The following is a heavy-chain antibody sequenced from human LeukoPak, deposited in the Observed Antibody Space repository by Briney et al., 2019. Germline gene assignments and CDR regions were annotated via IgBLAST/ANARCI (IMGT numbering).Heavy chain of an antibody. CDR3: AKSRGYSSSPAAFDI. J-gene: IGHJ3*02. D-gene: IGHD6-6*01. Sequence: SGGSLRLSCAASGFTFDDYAMHLVRQAPGKGLEWVSGISRNSGSIGYADSVKGRFTISRDNAKNSLYLQMSSLRAEDMALYYCAKSRGYSSSPAAFDIRGQGTMVTVSS. CDR1: GFTFDDYA. V-gene: IGHV3-9*03. CDR2: ISRNSGSI.